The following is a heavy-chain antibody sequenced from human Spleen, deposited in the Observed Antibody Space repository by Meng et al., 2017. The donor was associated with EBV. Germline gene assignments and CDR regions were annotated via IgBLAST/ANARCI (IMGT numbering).Heavy chain of an antibody. Sequence: QVHLQGSGPGLGKPSGTLSPTCRVSGASISRSNWWNWVRQSPGKGLEWIGEIYHSGSVNYNPSLMSRLTLSVDKSNNQFSLRLYSVTAADTAVYYCARGASAGLIDYWGQGTLVTVSS. V-gene: IGHV4-4*02. CDR2: IYHSGSV. J-gene: IGHJ4*02. CDR3: ARGASAGLIDY. CDR1: GASISRSNW. D-gene: IGHD6-13*01.